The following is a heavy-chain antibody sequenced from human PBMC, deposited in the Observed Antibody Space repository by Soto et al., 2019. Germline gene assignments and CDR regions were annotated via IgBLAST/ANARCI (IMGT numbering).Heavy chain of an antibody. J-gene: IGHJ6*02. CDR1: GYTFTGYY. CDR3: ARLGSSAPLYYYYGMDV. V-gene: IGHV1-2*02. CDR2: INPNSGGT. Sequence: ASVKVSCKASGYTFTGYYMHWVRQAPGQGLEWMGWINPNSGGTNYAQKFQGRVTMTRDTSISTAYMELSRLRSDDTAVYYCARLGSSAPLYYYYGMDVWGQGTPFTVSS. D-gene: IGHD6-6*01.